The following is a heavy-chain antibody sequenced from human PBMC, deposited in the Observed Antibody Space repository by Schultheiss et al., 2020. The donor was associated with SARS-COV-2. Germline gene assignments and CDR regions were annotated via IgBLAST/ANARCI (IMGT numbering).Heavy chain of an antibody. J-gene: IGHJ4*02. V-gene: IGHV3-23*01. CDR1: GFTFKSFA. CDR3: AKDLERVVVAANLDF. Sequence: GGSLRLSCAASGFTFKSFAMTWVRQAPGKGLEWVSTISATGSTYYADSVKGRCTISRDISKNTLYLQMHSLRAEDTAVYYCAKDLERVVVAANLDFWGQGTLVTVSS. CDR2: ISATGST. D-gene: IGHD2-15*01.